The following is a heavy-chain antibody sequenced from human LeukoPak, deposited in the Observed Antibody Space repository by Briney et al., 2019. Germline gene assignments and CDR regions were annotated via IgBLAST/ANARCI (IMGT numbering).Heavy chain of an antibody. J-gene: IGHJ4*02. CDR1: GLTFSSSW. Sequence: GGSLKLSCAASGLTFSSSWMTWVRQTPGKGLEWVANIKEDGSEKYYVDSVKGRFTISRDNAKNSLYLQMNSLRVEDTALYYCATDVGADWGQGTLVTVSS. V-gene: IGHV3-7*01. CDR3: ATDVGAD. CDR2: IKEDGSEK.